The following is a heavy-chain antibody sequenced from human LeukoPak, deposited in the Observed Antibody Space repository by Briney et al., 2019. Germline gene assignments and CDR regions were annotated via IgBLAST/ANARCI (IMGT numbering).Heavy chain of an antibody. J-gene: IGHJ4*02. CDR1: GGTFSSYA. Sequence: ASVKVSCKASGGTFSSYAISWVRQAPGQGLEWMGRIIPILGIASYAQKFQGRVTITADKSTSTAYMELSSLRSEDTAVYYCAMLDYGDYLIFDYWGQGTLVTVSS. CDR2: IIPILGIA. CDR3: AMLDYGDYLIFDY. V-gene: IGHV1-69*04. D-gene: IGHD4-17*01.